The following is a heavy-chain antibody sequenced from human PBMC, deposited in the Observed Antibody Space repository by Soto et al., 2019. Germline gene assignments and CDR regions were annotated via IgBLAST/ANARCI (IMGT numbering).Heavy chain of an antibody. Sequence: SETLSLTCTVSGGSISSYYWSWIRQPPGKGLEWIAYIYYSGSTKYNPSLKSRVTISVDTSKNQFSLKLRSVTAADTAVYYCARSDYALSDYPWFDPWGQGTLVTVSS. CDR1: GGSISSYY. CDR2: IYYSGST. D-gene: IGHD3-16*01. V-gene: IGHV4-59*01. J-gene: IGHJ5*02. CDR3: ARSDYALSDYPWFDP.